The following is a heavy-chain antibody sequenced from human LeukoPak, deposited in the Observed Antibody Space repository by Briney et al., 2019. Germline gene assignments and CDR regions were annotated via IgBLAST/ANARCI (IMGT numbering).Heavy chain of an antibody. CDR2: IWYDGSNK. J-gene: IGHJ6*02. CDR3: ARVLSQYYYYYGMDV. Sequence: GRSLRLSCAASGFTFSSYGMHWVRQAPGKGLEWVAVIWYDGSNKYYADSVKGRFTISRDNSKDTLYLQMNSLRAEDTAVYYCARVLSQYYYYYGMDVWGQGTTVTVSS. V-gene: IGHV3-33*01. CDR1: GFTFSSYG.